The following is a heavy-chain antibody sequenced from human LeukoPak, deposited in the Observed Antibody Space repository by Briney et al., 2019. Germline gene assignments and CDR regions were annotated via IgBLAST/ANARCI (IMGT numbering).Heavy chain of an antibody. J-gene: IGHJ4*02. CDR2: IKQDGSEK. CDR3: ARVYSSSSRYFDY. D-gene: IGHD6-6*01. Sequence: GGSLRLSCAASGFTFSSYWMTWARQAPGKGLEWGANIKQDGSEKYYVDSVKGRFTISRDNAKNSLYLQMNSLRAEDTAIYFCARVYSSSSRYFDYWGQGTLVTVSS. CDR1: GFTFSSYW. V-gene: IGHV3-7*05.